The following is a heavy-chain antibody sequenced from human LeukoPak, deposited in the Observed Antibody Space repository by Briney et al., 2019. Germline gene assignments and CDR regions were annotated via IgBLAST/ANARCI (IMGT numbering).Heavy chain of an antibody. CDR3: ARVGTTFDY. Sequence: PSETLSLTCAAYGGSFSGYYWSWIRQPPGKGLEWIGEINHSGSTNYNPSLKSRVTISVDTSKNQFSLKLSSVTAADTAVYYCARVGTTFDYWGQGTLVTVSS. CDR1: GGSFSGYY. J-gene: IGHJ4*02. CDR2: INHSGST. V-gene: IGHV4-34*01. D-gene: IGHD1-14*01.